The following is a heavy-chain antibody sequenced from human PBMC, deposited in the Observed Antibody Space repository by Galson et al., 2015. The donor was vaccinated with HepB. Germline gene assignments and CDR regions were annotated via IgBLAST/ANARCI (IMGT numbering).Heavy chain of an antibody. CDR3: ASSVGIAVAGRDAFDI. Sequence: QSGAEVKKPGESLRISCKASGYTFTSYGISWVRQAPGQGLEWMGWISDYNGNTNYAQKPQGRVTMTTDTSTSTAYMELRSLRSDDTAVYYCASSVGIAVAGRDAFDIWGQGTMVTVSS. J-gene: IGHJ3*02. CDR2: ISDYNGNT. D-gene: IGHD6-19*01. V-gene: IGHV1-18*01. CDR1: GYTFTSYG.